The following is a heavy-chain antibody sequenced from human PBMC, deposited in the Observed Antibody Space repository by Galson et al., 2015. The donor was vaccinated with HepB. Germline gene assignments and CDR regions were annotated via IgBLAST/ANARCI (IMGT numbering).Heavy chain of an antibody. J-gene: IGHJ6*02. CDR3: ARDKRVDEKVGSSSWYWGFYYYGMDV. V-gene: IGHV3-48*02. Sequence: SLRLSCAASGFTFSSYSMNWVRQAPGKGLEWVSYISSSSSTIYYADSVKGRFTISRDNAKNSLYLQMNSLRDEDTAVYYCARDKRVDEKVGSSSWYWGFYYYGMDVWGQGTTVTVSS. D-gene: IGHD6-13*01. CDR1: GFTFSSYS. CDR2: ISSSSSTI.